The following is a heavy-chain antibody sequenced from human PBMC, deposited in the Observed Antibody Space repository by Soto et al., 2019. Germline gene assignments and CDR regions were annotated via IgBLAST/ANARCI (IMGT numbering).Heavy chain of an antibody. V-gene: IGHV5-10-1*01. CDR2: IDPSDSYT. CDR3: AKHLWSGYDYYYYYGMDV. D-gene: IGHD3-3*01. J-gene: IGHJ6*02. Sequence: PGESLKISCKGSGYSFTSYWISWVRQMPGKGLEWMGRIDPSDSYTNYSPSFQGHVTISADKSISTAYLQWSSLKASDTAMYYCAKHLWSGYDYYYYYGMDVWGQGTKVTVSS. CDR1: GYSFTSYW.